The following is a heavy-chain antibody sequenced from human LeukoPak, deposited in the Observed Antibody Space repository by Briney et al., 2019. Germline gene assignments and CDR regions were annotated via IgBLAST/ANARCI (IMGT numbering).Heavy chain of an antibody. D-gene: IGHD3-10*01. CDR2: ISYDGSNK. CDR1: GFTFSSYD. J-gene: IGHJ3*01. Sequence: PGSSLRRSCAASGFTFSSYDMPWVRQAPGKGLEWVAVISYDGSNKYYADSVKGRFTISRDNSKNTLYLQMNSLRAEDTAVYYCAKDLYYYGSGSVVRSWGQGTMVTVSS. CDR3: AKDLYYYGSGSVVRS. V-gene: IGHV3-30*18.